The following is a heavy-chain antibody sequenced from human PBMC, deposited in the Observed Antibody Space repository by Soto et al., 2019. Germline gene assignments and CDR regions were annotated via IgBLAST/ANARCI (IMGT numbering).Heavy chain of an antibody. D-gene: IGHD6-13*01. CDR2: IYYSGST. CDR1: GGSISSSSYY. Sequence: QLQLQESGPGLVKPSETLSLTCTVSGGSISSSSYYWGWIRKPPGKGLEWIGSIYYSGSTYYNPSLKSRVTISVDTSKNQFSLKLSSVTAADTAVYYCARRGDRYSSSWYPYYYYGMDVWGQGTTVTVSS. CDR3: ARRGDRYSSSWYPYYYYGMDV. J-gene: IGHJ6*02. V-gene: IGHV4-39*01.